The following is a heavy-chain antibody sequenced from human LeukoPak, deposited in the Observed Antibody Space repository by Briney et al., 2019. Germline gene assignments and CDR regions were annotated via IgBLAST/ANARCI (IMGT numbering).Heavy chain of an antibody. J-gene: IGHJ5*02. Sequence: GGSLRLSCAASGFTFSSYSMNWVRQAPGKGLEWVSYISSSSSTIYYADSVRGRFTISRDNAKNSLYLRMNSLRAEDTAMYYCAREGSAFDPLGQGTLVTVSS. CDR2: ISSSSSTI. V-gene: IGHV3-48*01. D-gene: IGHD1-26*01. CDR3: AREGSAFDP. CDR1: GFTFSSYS.